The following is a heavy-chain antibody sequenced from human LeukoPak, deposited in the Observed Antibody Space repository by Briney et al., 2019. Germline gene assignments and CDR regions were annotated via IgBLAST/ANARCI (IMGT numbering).Heavy chain of an antibody. D-gene: IGHD5-12*01. CDR1: GFTFSNHT. V-gene: IGHV3-30-3*01. J-gene: IGHJ4*02. Sequence: GRSLRLSCAASGFTFSNHTMHWVRQAPGKGLEWVAVISYDGSNEYYADSVKGRFTISRHTSKNTLYLQMNSLRADDTAVYFCATNSGYDYLLPFDYWGQGTLVTVSS. CDR3: ATNSGYDYLLPFDY. CDR2: ISYDGSNE.